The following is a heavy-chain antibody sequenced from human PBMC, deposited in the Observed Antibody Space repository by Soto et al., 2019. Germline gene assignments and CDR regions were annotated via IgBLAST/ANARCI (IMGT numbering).Heavy chain of an antibody. V-gene: IGHV3-64*01. J-gene: IGHJ4*02. CDR2: ISSNGGST. CDR1: GFTFSSYA. CDR3: ARGPDYGSGSAPADY. Sequence: GGSLRLSCAASGFTFSSYAMHWVRQAPGKGLEYVSAISSNGGSTYYANSVKGRFTISRDNSKNTLYLQMGSLRAEDMAVYYCARGPDYGSGSAPADYWGQGTLVTVSS. D-gene: IGHD3-10*01.